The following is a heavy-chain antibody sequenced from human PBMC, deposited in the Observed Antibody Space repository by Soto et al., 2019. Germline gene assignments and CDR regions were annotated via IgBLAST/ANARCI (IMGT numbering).Heavy chain of an antibody. Sequence: ASVKVSCKASGYTFTSYSISWVRQAPGQGLEWMGWISAFKGNTNYAQKLQGRVTMTTDTSTRTAYMELRSLRSDDTAVYYCARGGSSRYGVDSWGQGTLVTVSS. V-gene: IGHV1-18*01. D-gene: IGHD6-13*01. CDR1: GYTFTSYS. CDR2: ISAFKGNT. CDR3: ARGGSSRYGVDS. J-gene: IGHJ4*02.